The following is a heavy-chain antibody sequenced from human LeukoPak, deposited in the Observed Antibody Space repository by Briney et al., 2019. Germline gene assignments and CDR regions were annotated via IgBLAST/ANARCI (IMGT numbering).Heavy chain of an antibody. Sequence: GASVKVSCKASGGTFSSYAISWVRQAPGQGLEWMGRIIPILGIANYAQKFQGRVTITADKSTSTAYMELSSLRSEDTAVYYCASQAEQQLSLGSLDYWGQGTPVTVSS. V-gene: IGHV1-69*04. CDR2: IIPILGIA. CDR1: GGTFSSYA. CDR3: ASQAEQQLSLGSLDY. J-gene: IGHJ4*02. D-gene: IGHD6-13*01.